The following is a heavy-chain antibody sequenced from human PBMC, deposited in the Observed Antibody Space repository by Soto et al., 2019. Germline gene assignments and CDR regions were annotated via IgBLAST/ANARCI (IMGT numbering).Heavy chain of an antibody. CDR1: GFTFSSYS. CDR2: ISSSSSTI. V-gene: IGHV3-48*01. CDR3: ARDLGSSWYPEYFQH. D-gene: IGHD6-13*01. J-gene: IGHJ1*01. Sequence: GGSLRLSCAASGFTFSSYSMNWVRQAPGKGLEWVSYISSSSSTIYYADSVKGRFTISRDNAKNSLYLQMNSLRAEDTAVYYCARDLGSSWYPEYFQHWGRGTLVTVS.